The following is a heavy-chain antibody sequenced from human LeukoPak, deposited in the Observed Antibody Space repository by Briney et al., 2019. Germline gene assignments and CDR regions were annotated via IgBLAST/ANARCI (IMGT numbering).Heavy chain of an antibody. V-gene: IGHV6-1*01. CDR3: ARETSFRYYDFWSGWDY. D-gene: IGHD3-3*01. J-gene: IGHJ4*02. CDR1: GDSVSNKNTA. Sequence: SQTLSLTCAISGDSVSNKNTAWNWIRQSPSRGLEWLGRTYYRSKWYNDYAVSVKSRITINPDTSKNQFSLQLNSVTPEDTAVYYCARETSFRYYDFWSGWDYWGQGTLVTVSS. CDR2: TYYRSKWYN.